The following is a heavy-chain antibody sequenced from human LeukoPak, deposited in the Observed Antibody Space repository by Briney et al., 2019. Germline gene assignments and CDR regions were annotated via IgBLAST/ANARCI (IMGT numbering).Heavy chain of an antibody. CDR3: ARGPWGVGSYYSGAFDI. V-gene: IGHV4-4*07. Sequence: SETLSLTCTVPGGSISSYYWSWIRQPAGKGLEWIGRIYTSGSTNYNPSLKSRVTISVDMSKNQFSLKLSSVTAADTAVYYCARGPWGVGSYYSGAFDIWGQGTMVTVSS. D-gene: IGHD1-26*01. CDR1: GGSISSYY. J-gene: IGHJ3*02. CDR2: IYTSGST.